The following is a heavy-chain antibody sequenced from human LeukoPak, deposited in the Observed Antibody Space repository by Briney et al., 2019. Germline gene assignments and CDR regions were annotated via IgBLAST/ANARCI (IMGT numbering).Heavy chain of an antibody. CDR2: INPNSGGT. J-gene: IGHJ5*02. V-gene: IGHV1-2*02. D-gene: IGHD6-19*01. CDR1: GYTFTGYY. Sequence: SVNVSCKASGYTFTGYYMHWVRQAPGQGREWMGWINPNSGGTNYAQKFQGRVTMTRDTSISTAYMELSRLRSDDTAVYYCARNRIAVAGTNWFDPWGQGTLVTVSS. CDR3: ARNRIAVAGTNWFDP.